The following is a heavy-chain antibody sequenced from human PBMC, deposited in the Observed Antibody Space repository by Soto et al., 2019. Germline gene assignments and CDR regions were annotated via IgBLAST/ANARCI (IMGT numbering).Heavy chain of an antibody. CDR3: AHRATMTTFGLVIDNGVWFDP. Sequence: QINLKESAPTVVKPTQPLTLTCTFSGFSLSSSGAAVGWIRQPPGRALEWVALIYWDDDKRYHRYNTSLDGRVSFTKDTSKNQVALTLTNVDPADTATYFCAHRATMTTFGLVIDNGVWFDPWGQGTRVIVSS. CDR2: IYWDDDK. D-gene: IGHD3-16*01. J-gene: IGHJ5*02. V-gene: IGHV2-5*02. CDR1: GFSLSSSGAA.